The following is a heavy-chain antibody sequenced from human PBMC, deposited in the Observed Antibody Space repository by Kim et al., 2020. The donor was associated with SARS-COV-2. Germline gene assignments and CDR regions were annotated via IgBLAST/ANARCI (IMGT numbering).Heavy chain of an antibody. Sequence: GGSLRLSCVASGFTFGNYWMAWVRQAPGKGLEWLTNINQDVTTRNSVDSVKGRFTISRDNAKNSVYLQLNSLRAEDAAMYYCARDVGTGRHDCWGQGTL. J-gene: IGHJ4*02. V-gene: IGHV3-7*01. CDR3: ARDVGTGRHDC. CDR1: GFTFGNYW. CDR2: INQDVTTR. D-gene: IGHD1-26*01.